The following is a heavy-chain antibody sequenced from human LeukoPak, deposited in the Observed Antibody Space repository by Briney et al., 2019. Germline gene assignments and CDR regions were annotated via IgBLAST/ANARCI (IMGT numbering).Heavy chain of an antibody. Sequence: GGSLRLSCVASGFTFSDYTMNWVRQAPGKGLEWISYIDINSSSTYYADSVKGRFTISRDNAKNSLYLQMSSLRAEDTALYYCARGPPLFDPWGQGTLVTVSS. CDR1: GFTFSDYT. CDR2: IDINSSST. V-gene: IGHV3-48*04. CDR3: ARGPPLFDP. J-gene: IGHJ5*02.